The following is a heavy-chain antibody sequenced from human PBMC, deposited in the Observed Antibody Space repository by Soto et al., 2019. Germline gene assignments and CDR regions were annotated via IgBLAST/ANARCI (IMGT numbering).Heavy chain of an antibody. CDR3: ARGTVYYCPNDKCGFFFDH. Sequence: QVQLQESGSGLLKPSQTLSLDCSVSGDSLRRGFHHWSWIRQTPGKGLQLIGYIDTNGDTHYDPSLRKRLKMSIVTTESRFSLKVTSVTAADTAVYYCARGTVYYCPNDKCGFFFDHWRQGALVTVTS. CDR1: GDSLRRGFHH. J-gene: IGHJ4*02. D-gene: IGHD2-8*01. V-gene: IGHV4-31*03. CDR2: IDTNGDT.